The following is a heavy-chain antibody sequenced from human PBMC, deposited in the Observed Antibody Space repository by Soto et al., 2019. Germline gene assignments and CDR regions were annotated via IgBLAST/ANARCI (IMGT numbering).Heavy chain of an antibody. CDR3: ARDLATMDV. Sequence: QVQLVQSGAEVKKPGASVKVSCKASGYTFTSYGISWVRQAPGQGLEWMGWIRAYNSNTNYGQKLXGGVTMSTGTSKSTDYMEMRSLRSDDADVYYCARDLATMDVWGQGTTVTVSS. J-gene: IGHJ6*02. V-gene: IGHV1-18*01. CDR2: IRAYNSNT. CDR1: GYTFTSYG.